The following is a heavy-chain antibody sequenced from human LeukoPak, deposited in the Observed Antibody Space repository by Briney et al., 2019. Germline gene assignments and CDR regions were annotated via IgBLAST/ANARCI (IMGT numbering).Heavy chain of an antibody. D-gene: IGHD5-12*01. Sequence: GGSLRLSCAASGFAVSSNYMSWVRQAPGKGLEWLSVIYSGGSTDYADSVKGRFTISRDNSKNTLYLQMNSLRGEDTGVYDCARGKGYPQVNYDYWGQGTLVTVSS. CDR2: IYSGGST. CDR3: ARGKGYPQVNYDY. V-gene: IGHV3-66*02. CDR1: GFAVSSNY. J-gene: IGHJ4*02.